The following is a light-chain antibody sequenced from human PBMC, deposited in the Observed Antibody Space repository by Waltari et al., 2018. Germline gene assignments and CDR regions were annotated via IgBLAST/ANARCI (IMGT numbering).Light chain of an antibody. Sequence: QSALPQPRSVSGSPGQSVTISCPGTSSDVGGYNYVPWYQHHPGKAPKLIIYDVSKRPSGVPDRVSGSKSGNTASLTISGLQAEDEADYYCCSYAGSYTFVVFGGGTKVTVL. J-gene: IGLJ2*01. V-gene: IGLV2-11*01. CDR1: SSDVGGYNY. CDR3: CSYAGSYTFVV. CDR2: DVS.